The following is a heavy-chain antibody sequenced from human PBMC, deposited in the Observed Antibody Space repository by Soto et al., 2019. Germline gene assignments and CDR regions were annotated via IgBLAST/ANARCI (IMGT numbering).Heavy chain of an antibody. D-gene: IGHD3-22*01. CDR3: TTDSHFTMKLVRFDY. Sequence: EVQLVESGGGLVEPGGSLRLSCAASGFTFTTAWINWVRQAPGKGLEWAGRIKSKIDGGTTDFAAPVKGRFAISRDDSRNMVYFQMNSLEIEDTAVYYCTTDSHFTMKLVRFDYWGLGTLVTVSS. J-gene: IGHJ4*01. CDR1: GFTFTTAW. CDR2: IKSKIDGGTT. V-gene: IGHV3-15*07.